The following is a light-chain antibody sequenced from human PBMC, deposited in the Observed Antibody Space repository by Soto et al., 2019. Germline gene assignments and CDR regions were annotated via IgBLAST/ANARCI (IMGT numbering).Light chain of an antibody. Sequence: EIVMTQSPATLSVSPGERATLSCRASQSVGSNLAWYQQTPGQAPRLLIYGASTRATGIPARFSGSGSGTEFTLTISSLQSEDFAVYYCQQYNDWPPELTFGGGTEVEIK. CDR2: GAS. J-gene: IGKJ4*01. CDR3: QQYNDWPPELT. CDR1: QSVGSN. V-gene: IGKV3-15*01.